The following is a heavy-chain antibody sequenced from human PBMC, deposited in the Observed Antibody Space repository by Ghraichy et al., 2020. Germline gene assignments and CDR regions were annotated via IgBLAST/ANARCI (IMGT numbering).Heavy chain of an antibody. V-gene: IGHV3-74*01. CDR2: INSDGSST. D-gene: IGHD1-7*01. CDR3: AFLRGDWNSYFEY. Sequence: GVSLRLSCAASGFTFSSYWMHWVRQAPGKGLVWVSRINSDGSSTSYADSVKGRFTISRDNAKNTLYLQMNSLRAEDTAVYYCAFLRGDWNSYFEYWGQGTLVTVSS. J-gene: IGHJ4*02. CDR1: GFTFSSYW.